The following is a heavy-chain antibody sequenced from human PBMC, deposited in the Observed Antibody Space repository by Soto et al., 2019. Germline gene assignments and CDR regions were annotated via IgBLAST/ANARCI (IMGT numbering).Heavy chain of an antibody. CDR3: ARGLDDGSGYLGF. D-gene: IGHD3-22*01. CDR1: GFPFSTYG. J-gene: IGHJ4*02. CDR2: IWYDGSKK. Sequence: QVQLVESGGGVVQPGRSLRLSCAASGFPFSTYGMYWVAQAPGKGWEWVAVIWYDGSKKDYADSVKGRFTISRDNSKNTLYLQMNSLRAEDTAVYYCARGLDDGSGYLGFWGQGTLVTVSS. V-gene: IGHV3-33*01.